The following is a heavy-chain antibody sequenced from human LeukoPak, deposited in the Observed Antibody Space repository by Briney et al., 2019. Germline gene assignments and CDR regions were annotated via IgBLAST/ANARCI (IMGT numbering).Heavy chain of an antibody. D-gene: IGHD2-2*01. CDR1: GYTFTSYG. V-gene: IGHV1-18*01. J-gene: IGHJ6*03. CDR2: ISAYNGNT. CDR3: ARDCKFSTSCYYYMDV. Sequence: ASVKVSCKASGYTFTSYGISWVRQAPGQGLEWMGWISAYNGNTNYAQKLQGRVTMTTDTSTSTAYMELRSLRSDDTAVYYCARDCKFSTSCYYYMDVWGKGTTVTVSS.